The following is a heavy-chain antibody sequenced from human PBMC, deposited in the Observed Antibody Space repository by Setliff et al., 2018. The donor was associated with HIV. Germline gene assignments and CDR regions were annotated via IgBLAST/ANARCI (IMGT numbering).Heavy chain of an antibody. CDR1: GYSFTSYW. CDR3: ARRGIVVVPAGAFDI. V-gene: IGHV5-51*01. Sequence: RGESLKISCKGSGYSFTSYWIGWVRQMPGKGLEWMGIIYPGDSETRYSPSFQGQVTISVDKSISTAYVQWSSLKASDTAMYYCARRGIVVVPAGAFDIWGQGTMVTVSS. D-gene: IGHD2-2*01. CDR2: IYPGDSET. J-gene: IGHJ3*02.